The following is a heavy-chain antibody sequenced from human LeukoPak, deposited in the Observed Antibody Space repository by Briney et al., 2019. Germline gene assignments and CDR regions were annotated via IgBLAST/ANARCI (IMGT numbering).Heavy chain of an antibody. V-gene: IGHV4-59*08. CDR2: IYYSGST. J-gene: IGHJ3*02. D-gene: IGHD6-13*01. CDR3: ARLLLIVAAGNDAFDI. CDR1: GGSISSYY. Sequence: SETLSLTCTVSGGSISSYYWSWIRQPPGKGLEWIGYIYYSGSTNYGPSFKSRVTISVDTSKNHFSLKLSSVTAADTAVYYCARLLLIVAAGNDAFDIWGQGTMVTVSS.